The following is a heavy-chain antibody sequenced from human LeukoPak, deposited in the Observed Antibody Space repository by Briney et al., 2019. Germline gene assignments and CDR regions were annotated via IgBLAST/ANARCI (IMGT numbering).Heavy chain of an antibody. D-gene: IGHD2-2*02. J-gene: IGHJ5*02. V-gene: IGHV4-38-2*02. CDR2: IFHSGGT. CDR3: ARVGCSSPTCYNRGDNWFDP. CDR1: GSSISSGFQ. Sequence: PSETLSLTCTVSGSSISSGFQWGWLRQPPGKGLEWIGNIFHSGGTYYSPSLKSRVTISVDTSKNQFFLNLNSVTAADTAVYYCARVGCSSPTCYNRGDNWFDPWGQGTLVTVP.